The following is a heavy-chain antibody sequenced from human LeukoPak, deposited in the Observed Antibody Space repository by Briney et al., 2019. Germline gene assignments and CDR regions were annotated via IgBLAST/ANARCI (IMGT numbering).Heavy chain of an antibody. D-gene: IGHD2-21*01. CDR3: ATGAYCGGDCSYYGMDV. J-gene: IGHJ6*02. CDR2: FDPEDGET. CDR1: GYTLTELS. Sequence: VSVKVSCKVSGYTLTELSMHWVRQAPGKGLEWMGGFDPEDGETIYAQKFQGRVTMTEDTSTDTAYMELSSLRSEDTAVYYCATGAYCGGDCSYYGMDVWGQGTTVTVSS. V-gene: IGHV1-24*01.